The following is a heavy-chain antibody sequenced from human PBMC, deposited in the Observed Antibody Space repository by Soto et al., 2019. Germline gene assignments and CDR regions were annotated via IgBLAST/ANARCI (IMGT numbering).Heavy chain of an antibody. CDR1: GWSFQGYY. D-gene: IGHD2-15*01. V-gene: IGHV4-34*01. Sequence: SETLSLNCAVFGWSFQGYYWSLIRQPPGKGLEWIGEINHSGSTNYNPSLKSRVTISVDTSKNQFSLKLSSVTAADTAVYYCARGRGVEVATGRGAYFDYWGQGTLVTVSS. CDR2: INHSGST. CDR3: ARGRGVEVATGRGAYFDY. J-gene: IGHJ4*02.